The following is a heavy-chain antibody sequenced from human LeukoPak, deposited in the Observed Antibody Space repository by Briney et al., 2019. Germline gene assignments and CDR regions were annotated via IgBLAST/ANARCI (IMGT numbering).Heavy chain of an antibody. CDR3: ARGPTTVTRAFDY. Sequence: SETLSLTCAVYGGSFSGYYWSWIRQPPGKGLEWIGEINHSGSTNYNPSLKSRVTISVDTSKNQFSLKLSSVTAADTAVYYCARGPTTVTRAFDYWGQGTLVTVSS. J-gene: IGHJ4*02. V-gene: IGHV4-34*01. D-gene: IGHD4-17*01. CDR2: INHSGST. CDR1: GGSFSGYY.